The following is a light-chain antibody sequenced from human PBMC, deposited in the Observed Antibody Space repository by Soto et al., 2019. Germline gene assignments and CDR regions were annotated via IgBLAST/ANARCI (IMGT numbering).Light chain of an antibody. CDR2: NVN. J-gene: IGLJ2*01. CDR3: NSYSSSNTRVV. CDR1: SSDVGTYNY. V-gene: IGLV2-14*03. Sequence: QSALTQPASVSGFPGQSITVSCSGTSSDVGTYNYVSWFLQHPGKAPKLIIYNVNTRPSGVSNRFSGSKSGNTASLTISGLQAEDEADYYCNSYSSSNTRVVFGGGTTLTVL.